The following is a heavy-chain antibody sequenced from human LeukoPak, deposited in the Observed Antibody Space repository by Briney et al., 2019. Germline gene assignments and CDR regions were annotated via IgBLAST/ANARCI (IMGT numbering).Heavy chain of an antibody. D-gene: IGHD1-14*01. CDR2: ISNNGNNK. V-gene: IGHV3-11*04. CDR1: GFTFSDYY. CDR3: AREVWGPEY. J-gene: IGHJ4*02. Sequence: PGGSLRLSCAVSGFTFSDYYMHWIRQAPGKGLEWISDISNNGNNKYYADSVKGRFTISRDNAKNSLYLQMNSLRAEDTAVYYCAREVWGPEYWGQGTLVTVSS.